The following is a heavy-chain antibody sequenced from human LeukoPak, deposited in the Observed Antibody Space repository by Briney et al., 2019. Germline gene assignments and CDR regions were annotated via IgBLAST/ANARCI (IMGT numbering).Heavy chain of an antibody. CDR1: GFTFDDYA. CDR2: ISWNSGSI. D-gene: IGHD3/OR15-3a*01. CDR3: AKAWFFYYFDY. J-gene: IGHJ4*02. V-gene: IGHV3-9*01. Sequence: GGSLRLPCAASGFTFDDYAMHWVRQAPGKGLEWVSGISWNSGSIGYADSVKGRFTISRDNAKNSLYLQMNSLRAEDTALYYCAKAWFFYYFDYWGQGTLVTVSS.